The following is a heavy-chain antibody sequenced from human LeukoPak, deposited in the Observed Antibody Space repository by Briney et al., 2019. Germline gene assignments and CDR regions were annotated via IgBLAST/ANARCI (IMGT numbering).Heavy chain of an antibody. D-gene: IGHD1-7*01. CDR2: IYYSGST. V-gene: IGHV4-59*12. Sequence: SETLSLTCTVSGGSISSYYWSWIRQPPGKGLEWIGYIYYSGSTNYNPSLKSRVTISVDTSKNQFSLKLSSVTAADTAVYYCARGRSWNYYYWGQGTLVTVSS. CDR3: ARGRSWNYYY. CDR1: GGSISSYY. J-gene: IGHJ4*02.